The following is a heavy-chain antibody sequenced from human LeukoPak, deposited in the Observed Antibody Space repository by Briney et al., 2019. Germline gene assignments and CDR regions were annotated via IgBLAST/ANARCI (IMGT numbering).Heavy chain of an antibody. J-gene: IGHJ4*02. V-gene: IGHV3-30*18. D-gene: IGHD2-2*01. CDR1: GSTFSSYG. Sequence: GGSLRLSCAASGSTFSSYGMHWVRQAPGKGLEWVAVISYDGSNKYYADSVKGRFTISRDNSKNTLYLQMNSLRAEDTAVYYCAKDMAGRGYCSSTSCYALDYWGQGTPVTVSS. CDR3: AKDMAGRGYCSSTSCYALDY. CDR2: ISYDGSNK.